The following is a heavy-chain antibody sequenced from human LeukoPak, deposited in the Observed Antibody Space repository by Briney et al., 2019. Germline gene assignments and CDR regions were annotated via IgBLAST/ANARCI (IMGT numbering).Heavy chain of an antibody. V-gene: IGHV3-30*02. CDR2: IRYDGSNK. CDR3: AKFGRYSSSWFDY. CDR1: GFTFSSYG. Sequence: PGGSLRLSCAASGFTFSSYGMHWVRQAPGKGLEWVAFIRYDGSNKYYADSVKGRFTISRDNSENTLYLQMNSLRAEDTAVYYCAKFGRYSSSWFDYWGQGTLVTVSS. J-gene: IGHJ4*02. D-gene: IGHD6-13*01.